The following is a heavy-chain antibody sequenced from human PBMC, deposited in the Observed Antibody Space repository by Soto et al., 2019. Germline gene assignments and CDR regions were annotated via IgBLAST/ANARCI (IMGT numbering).Heavy chain of an antibody. V-gene: IGHV1-2*04. J-gene: IGHJ3*02. D-gene: IGHD3-22*01. CDR1: GYTFTGYY. Sequence: ASVKVSCKASGYTFTGYYMHWVRQAPGQGLEWMGWINPNSGGTNYAQKFQGWVTMTRDTSISTAYMELSRLRSDDTAVYYCARVGYDYGSSGYSSGAFDIWGQGTMVTGSS. CDR3: ARVGYDYGSSGYSSGAFDI. CDR2: INPNSGGT.